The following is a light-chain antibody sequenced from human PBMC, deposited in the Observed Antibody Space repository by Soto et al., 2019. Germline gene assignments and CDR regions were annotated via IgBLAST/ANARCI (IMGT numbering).Light chain of an antibody. CDR2: GAS. V-gene: IGKV3-20*01. CDR1: QSVSSSY. Sequence: EIVLTQSPGTLSFSPGERATLSCRASQSVSSSYLGWYQQKPGQAPRLLMYGASSRATGIPERFSGSGSGTDFTLTISRLEPEDFAVYYCQQYGSSPRTFGQGTKV. CDR3: QQYGSSPRT. J-gene: IGKJ1*01.